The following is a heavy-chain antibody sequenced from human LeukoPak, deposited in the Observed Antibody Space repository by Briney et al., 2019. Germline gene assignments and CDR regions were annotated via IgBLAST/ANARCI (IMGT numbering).Heavy chain of an antibody. V-gene: IGHV1-24*01. CDR2: FDPEDGET. J-gene: IGHJ4*02. D-gene: IGHD6-19*01. Sequence: ASVKVSCKVSGYTLTELSMHWVRQAPGKGLEWMGGFDPEDGETIYAQKFQGRVTITRDTSASTAYMELSSLRSEDTAVYYCARAGRIAVAGTLVCWGQGTLVTVSS. CDR3: ARAGRIAVAGTLVC. CDR1: GYTLTELS.